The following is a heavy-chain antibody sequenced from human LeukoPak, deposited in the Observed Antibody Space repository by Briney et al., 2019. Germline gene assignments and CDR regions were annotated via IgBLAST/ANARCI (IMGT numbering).Heavy chain of an antibody. CDR1: GFTFSSYA. CDR3: ARDYDSSGYSIFF. D-gene: IGHD3-22*01. Sequence: GGSLRLSCAASGFTFSSYAMHWVRQAPGKGLEWVAVISYDGSNKYYADSVKGRFTISRDNSKNTLYLQINSLRAEDTAVYYCARDYDSSGYSIFFWGQGTLVTVSS. J-gene: IGHJ4*02. V-gene: IGHV3-30-3*01. CDR2: ISYDGSNK.